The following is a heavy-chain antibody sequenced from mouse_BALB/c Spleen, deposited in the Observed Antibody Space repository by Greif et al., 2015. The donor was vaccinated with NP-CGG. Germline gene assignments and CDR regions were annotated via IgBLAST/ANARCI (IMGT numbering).Heavy chain of an antibody. D-gene: IGHD1-1*01. CDR2: IYPGDGDT. Sequence: VQLQQSGPELVKPGASVKISCKASGYAFSSSWMSWAKQRPGQGLEWIGRIYPGDGDTNYNGKFKGKATLTADKSSSTAYMQLSSLTSVDSAVYFCARDGSSWYFDVWGAGTTVTASS. J-gene: IGHJ1*01. CDR3: ARDGSSWYFDV. V-gene: IGHV1-82*01. CDR1: GYAFSSSW.